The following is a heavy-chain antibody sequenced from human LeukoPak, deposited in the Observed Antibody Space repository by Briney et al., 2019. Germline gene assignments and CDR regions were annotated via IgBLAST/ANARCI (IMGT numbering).Heavy chain of an antibody. CDR1: GFTFSSYW. D-gene: IGHD3-22*01. J-gene: IGHJ4*02. Sequence: PGGSLRLSCEASGFTFSSYWMHWVRQAPGKGLVWVSRINSDGSSTSYADSVKGRFTISRDNAKNTLYLQMNSLRAEDAAVYYCARASDSSGYYDYWGQGTLVTVSS. V-gene: IGHV3-74*01. CDR3: ARASDSSGYYDY. CDR2: INSDGSST.